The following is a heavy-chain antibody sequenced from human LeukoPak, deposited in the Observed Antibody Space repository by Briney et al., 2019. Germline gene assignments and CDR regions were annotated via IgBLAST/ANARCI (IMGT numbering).Heavy chain of an antibody. J-gene: IGHJ4*02. CDR3: ARAGQGDFWSGLRYFDY. Sequence: SETLSLTCTVSGDSISSDYWSWIRQPPGKGLEYIAYIHYSGSTDYNPSLKSRVTMSLDTSKNHFSLKLSSVTAADTAVYYCARAGQGDFWSGLRYFDYWGQGTLVTVSS. D-gene: IGHD3-3*01. V-gene: IGHV4-59*01. CDR2: IHYSGST. CDR1: GDSISSDY.